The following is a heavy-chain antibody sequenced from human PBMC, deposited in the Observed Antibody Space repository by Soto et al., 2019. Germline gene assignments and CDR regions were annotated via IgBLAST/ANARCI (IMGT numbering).Heavy chain of an antibody. J-gene: IGHJ3*01. CDR3: ARSPGGYYID. Sequence: PGGSLRLSCADSGFSFSTYWMHWARQGPGKGLVWVSRINTDGSSTNYADSVNGRFTISRDNAKNTLYLQMNSLRAEDTAVYYCARSPGGYYIDWGQGTMVTVSS. CDR1: GFSFSTYW. CDR2: INTDGSST. D-gene: IGHD3-10*01. V-gene: IGHV3-74*01.